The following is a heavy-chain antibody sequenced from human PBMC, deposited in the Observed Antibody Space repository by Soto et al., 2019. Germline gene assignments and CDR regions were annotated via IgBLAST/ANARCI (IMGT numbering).Heavy chain of an antibody. V-gene: IGHV4-4*02. Sequence: QVQLQESGPGLVKPSGTLSLTCAVFGGSISNSNWWTWVRQPPGKGLDWIGEIFHSGSTNYNSSLMGRVTVSVDKANNQFSLKLGSVTAADTAVYYCAHRPIVGAAIWGQGTLVTVSS. CDR2: IFHSGST. D-gene: IGHD1-26*01. CDR1: GGSISNSNW. J-gene: IGHJ4*02. CDR3: AHRPIVGAAI.